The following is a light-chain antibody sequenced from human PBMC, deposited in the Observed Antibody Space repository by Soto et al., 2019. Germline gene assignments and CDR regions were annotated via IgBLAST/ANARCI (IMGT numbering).Light chain of an antibody. CDR3: QKYDGDPRA. J-gene: IGKJ1*01. CDR1: QGISKY. CDR2: AAS. V-gene: IGKV1-27*01. Sequence: DIQMTQSPSSLSASVGDRVTITCRASQGISKYLAWYPQKPGTAPKLLISAASTLQSGVPSRFSGSGSGTDFTLTISSLQPEDFATYYCQKYDGDPRAFGQGTKVEIK.